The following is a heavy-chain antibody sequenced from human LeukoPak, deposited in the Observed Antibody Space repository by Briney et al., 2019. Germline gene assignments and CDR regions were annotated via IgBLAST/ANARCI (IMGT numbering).Heavy chain of an antibody. V-gene: IGHV3-23*01. CDR3: ARQHYYDSSGYYTNDAFDI. CDR1: GFTFSSYG. Sequence: GGSLRLSCAASGFTFSSYGMSWVRQAPGKGLEWVSAISGSGGSTYYADSVKGRFTISRDNSKNTLYLQMNSLRAEDTAVYYCARQHYYDSSGYYTNDAFDIWGQGTMVTVSS. D-gene: IGHD3-22*01. CDR2: ISGSGGST. J-gene: IGHJ3*02.